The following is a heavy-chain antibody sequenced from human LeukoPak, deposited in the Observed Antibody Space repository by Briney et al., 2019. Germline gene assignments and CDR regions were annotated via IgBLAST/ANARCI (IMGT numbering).Heavy chain of an antibody. CDR3: VRDRYGGNSQIFDY. J-gene: IGHJ4*02. Sequence: SETLSLTCTVSGGSISSYYWSWIRQPPGKGLEWIGYIYYSGSTNYNPSLKSRVTISVDTSKNQFSLKLSSVTAADTAVYYCVRDRYGGNSQIFDYWGQGTLVTVSS. CDR1: GGSISSYY. V-gene: IGHV4-59*01. CDR2: IYYSGST. D-gene: IGHD4-23*01.